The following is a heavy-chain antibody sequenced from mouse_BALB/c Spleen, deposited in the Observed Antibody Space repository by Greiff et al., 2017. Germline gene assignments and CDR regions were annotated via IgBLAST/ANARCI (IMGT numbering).Heavy chain of an antibody. CDR2: IWAGGST. D-gene: IGHD4-1*01. V-gene: IGHV2-9*02. Sequence: QVQLKESGPGLVAPSQSLSITCTVSGFSLTSYGVHWVRQPPGKGLEWLGVIWAGGSTNYNSALMPRLSISEDNSKSQVFLKMNSLQTDDTAMYYCARDWDRFAYWGQGTLVTVSA. J-gene: IGHJ3*01. CDR3: ARDWDRFAY. CDR1: GFSLTSYG.